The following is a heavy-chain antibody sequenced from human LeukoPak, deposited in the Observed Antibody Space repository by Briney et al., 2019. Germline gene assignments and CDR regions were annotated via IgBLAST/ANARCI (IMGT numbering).Heavy chain of an antibody. J-gene: IGHJ4*02. CDR2: IYHSGST. V-gene: IGHV4-38-2*02. Sequence: PSETLSLTCTVSGYSISSGYYWGWIRQPPGKGLEWIGSIYHSGSTYYNPPLKSRVTISVDTSKNQFSLKLSSVTAADTAVYYCARLWFTVVIPNSYYFDYWGQGTLVTVSS. CDR3: ARLWFTVVIPNSYYFDY. D-gene: IGHD4-23*01. CDR1: GYSISSGYY.